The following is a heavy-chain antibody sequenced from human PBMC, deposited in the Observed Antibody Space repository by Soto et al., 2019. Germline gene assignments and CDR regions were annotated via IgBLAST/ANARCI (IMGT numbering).Heavy chain of an antibody. D-gene: IGHD6-6*01. CDR1: EITFSRYA. CDR2: ISGCGSST. CDR3: ATNSRTTSSRGAFDI. J-gene: IGHJ3*02. V-gene: IGHV3-23*01. Sequence: EVQLLESGGGWVQPGGSLRLSCAASEITFSRYAMSWVRQAPGKGLVWVSGISGCGSSTYYADSVKGRFTISRDNSKNTLYVQMNRLRAEDTAVYYCATNSRTTSSRGAFDIWGQGTMVTVAS.